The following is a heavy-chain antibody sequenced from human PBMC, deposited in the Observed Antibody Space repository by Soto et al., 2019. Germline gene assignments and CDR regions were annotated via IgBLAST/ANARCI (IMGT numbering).Heavy chain of an antibody. J-gene: IGHJ4*02. V-gene: IGHV3-15*07. CDR3: TTRGTSDGDYVDY. D-gene: IGHD3-16*01. CDR1: GFTFSNAW. CDR2: IKSKTDGGTT. Sequence: EVQLVESGGGLVKPGGSLRLSCAASGFTFSNAWMNWVRQAPGKGLEWVGRIKSKTDGGTTDYAAPVKGSFTISRDHSKNTLYLQMNSLKTEDTAVYYCTTRGTSDGDYVDYWGQGTLVTVSS.